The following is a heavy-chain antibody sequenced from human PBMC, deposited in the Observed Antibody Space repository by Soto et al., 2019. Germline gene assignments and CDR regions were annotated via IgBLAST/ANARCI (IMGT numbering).Heavy chain of an antibody. CDR3: ARVHKNWFDS. CDR2: IDPSDSYT. CDR1: GDNFTTFW. J-gene: IGHJ5*01. V-gene: IGHV5-10-1*01. Sequence: PGESLTISGTFSGDNFTTFWIHWVRQMPGKGLEWLGKIDPSDSYTNYSPSFEGHVTISTDNSITTAYLQWSSLRASDTALYFCARVHKNWFDSWAQGTMVTVSS.